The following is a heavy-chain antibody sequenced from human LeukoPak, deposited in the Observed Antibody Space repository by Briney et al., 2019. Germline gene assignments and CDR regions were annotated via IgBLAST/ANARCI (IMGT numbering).Heavy chain of an antibody. D-gene: IGHD2-15*01. Sequence: GGSLRLSCAASGFTFSSYGMHWVRQAPGKGLEWVAFIRYDGSNKYYADSVKGRFTISRDNSKNTLYLQMNSLRAEDTAVYYCANRGYCSGGSCYRGGYWGQGTLVTVSS. J-gene: IGHJ4*02. V-gene: IGHV3-30*02. CDR1: GFTFSSYG. CDR2: IRYDGSNK. CDR3: ANRGYCSGGSCYRGGY.